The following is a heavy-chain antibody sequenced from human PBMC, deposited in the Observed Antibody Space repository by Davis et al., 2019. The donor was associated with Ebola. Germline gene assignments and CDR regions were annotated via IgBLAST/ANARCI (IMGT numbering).Heavy chain of an antibody. CDR3: ARDSRGGDAFDI. J-gene: IGHJ3*02. D-gene: IGHD1-26*01. CDR2: ISSSGSTI. Sequence: GESLKISCAASGFTFSDYYMSWIRQAPGKGLEWVSYISSSGSTIYYADSVKGRFTISRDNAKNSLYLQMNSLRAEDTAVYYCARDSRGGDAFDIWGQGTMVTVSS. V-gene: IGHV3-11*04. CDR1: GFTFSDYY.